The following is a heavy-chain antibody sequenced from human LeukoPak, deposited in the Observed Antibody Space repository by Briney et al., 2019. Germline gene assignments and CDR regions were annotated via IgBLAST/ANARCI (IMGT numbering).Heavy chain of an antibody. CDR3: ARRDYDILTGYYTFDP. D-gene: IGHD3-9*01. CDR2: IYYSGST. Sequence: PSETLSLTCTVSGGSISSYYWSWIRQPPGQGLEWIGYIYYSGSTNYNPSLKGRVTMSVDTSKNQFSLKLSSVTAANTAVYYCARRDYDILTGYYTFDPWGQGTLVTVSS. V-gene: IGHV4-59*01. J-gene: IGHJ5*02. CDR1: GGSISSYY.